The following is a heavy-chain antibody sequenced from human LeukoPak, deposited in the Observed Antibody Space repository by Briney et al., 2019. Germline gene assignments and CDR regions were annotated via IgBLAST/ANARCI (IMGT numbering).Heavy chain of an antibody. Sequence: ASVKVSCKASDYTFTSYGISWVRQAPGQGLEWMGWISAYNGNTSYAQKLQGRVTMTTDTSTSTAYMELRSLRSDDTAVYYCARNDIVVVPAAKHSDAFDIWGQGTMVTVSS. D-gene: IGHD2-2*01. CDR3: ARNDIVVVPAAKHSDAFDI. CDR2: ISAYNGNT. CDR1: DYTFTSYG. J-gene: IGHJ3*02. V-gene: IGHV1-18*01.